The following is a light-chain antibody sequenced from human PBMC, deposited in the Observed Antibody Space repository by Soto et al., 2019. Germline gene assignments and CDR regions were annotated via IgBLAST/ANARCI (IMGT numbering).Light chain of an antibody. J-gene: IGKJ3*01. V-gene: IGKV1-9*01. CDR2: VAS. CDR1: QGISSY. Sequence: DIQLTQSPSFLSASVGDRVTITCRASQGISSYLAWYQQKPGKALKLLIYVASTLQSGVPSRFSGSGSGTEFTLTISSLQPEDFATYYCQQLKSYNPTFGPGTKVDIK. CDR3: QQLKSYNPT.